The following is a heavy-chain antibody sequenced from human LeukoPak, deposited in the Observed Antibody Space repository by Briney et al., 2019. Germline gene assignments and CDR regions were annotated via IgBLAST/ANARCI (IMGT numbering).Heavy chain of an antibody. V-gene: IGHV4-59*01. D-gene: IGHD3-22*01. J-gene: IGHJ5*02. CDR1: GGSISSYY. CDR2: IYYSGST. Sequence: PSETLSLTCTVSGGSISSYYWSWIRQPPGKGLEWIGYIYYSGSTNYNPSLKSRVTISVDTSKNQFSLKLSSVTAADTAVYYCARVSHYYDSSGYPRENWFDPWGQGTLVTVSS. CDR3: ARVSHYYDSSGYPRENWFDP.